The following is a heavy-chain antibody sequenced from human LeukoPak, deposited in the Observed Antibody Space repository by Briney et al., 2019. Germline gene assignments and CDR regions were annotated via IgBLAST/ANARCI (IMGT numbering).Heavy chain of an antibody. J-gene: IGHJ2*01. Sequence: GGSLRLSCAASGFTVSSNYMSWVRQAPGKGLEWVSVIYSGGSTYYADSVKGRFTISRDNSKNTLYLQMNSLRAEDTAVYYCARAILTPSGFVWHFDLWGRGTLVIVSS. CDR1: GFTVSSNY. D-gene: IGHD3-3*01. V-gene: IGHV3-53*01. CDR3: ARAILTPSGFVWHFDL. CDR2: IYSGGST.